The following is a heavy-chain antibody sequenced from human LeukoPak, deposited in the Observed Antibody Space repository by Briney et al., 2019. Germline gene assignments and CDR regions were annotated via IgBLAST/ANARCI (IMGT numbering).Heavy chain of an antibody. J-gene: IGHJ4*02. V-gene: IGHV3-7*03. D-gene: IGHD4-23*01. CDR3: ARDRTTVGLDF. CDR2: IKQDGSEK. Sequence: GGSLRLSCGASGFTFSSHWMSWVRQVPGKGLEWVANIKQDGSEKYYVDSVEGRFTISRDNAKNSLYLQMNSLRAEDTAVYFCARDRTTVGLDFWGQGTLVSVSS. CDR1: GFTFSSHW.